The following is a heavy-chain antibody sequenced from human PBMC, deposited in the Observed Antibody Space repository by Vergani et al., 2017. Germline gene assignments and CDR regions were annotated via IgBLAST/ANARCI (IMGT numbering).Heavy chain of an antibody. V-gene: IGHV1-69*01. CDR3: GGGNAMVRGVSDY. CDR1: GGTFSSYA. D-gene: IGHD3-10*01. Sequence: QVQLVQSGAEVKKPGSSVKVSCKASGGTFSSYAISWVRQAPGQGLEWMGGIIPIFGTANYAREFQGRVTITADESTSTVYMELSGLRSEDTAVYYCGGGNAMVRGVSDYWGQGTLVTVSS. CDR2: IIPIFGTA. J-gene: IGHJ4*02.